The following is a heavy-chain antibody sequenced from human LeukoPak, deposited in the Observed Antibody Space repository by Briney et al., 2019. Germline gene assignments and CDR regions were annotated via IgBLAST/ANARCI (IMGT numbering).Heavy chain of an antibody. CDR2: MEKELNGYAT. J-gene: IGHJ5*02. Sequence: GGSLRLSCAASGFTFSDSSIHWVRQASRKGLEWIGLMEKELNGYATAYAASVRGRFTISRDDSQNTAYLQMDSLKTEDTALYYCTRDSGTYNWLDPWGQGTLVTVSS. CDR3: TRDSGTYNWLDP. V-gene: IGHV3-73*01. CDR1: GFTFSDSS. D-gene: IGHD1-26*01.